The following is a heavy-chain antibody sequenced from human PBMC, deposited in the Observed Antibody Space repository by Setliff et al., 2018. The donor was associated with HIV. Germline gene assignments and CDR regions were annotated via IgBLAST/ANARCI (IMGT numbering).Heavy chain of an antibody. CDR1: GGSVTSSLYY. V-gene: IGHV4-39*02. Sequence: SETLSLTCTVSGGSVTSSLYYWGWIRQPPGKGLEWIGTFYYNGDSRYNPSLKSRVTISRDNAWKSLYLQMNSLTTEDTALYYCVKDGSLAGRYYHYMDVWGKGTTVTVSS. CDR2: FYYNGDS. CDR3: VKDGSLAGRYYHYMDV. J-gene: IGHJ6*03. D-gene: IGHD6-19*01.